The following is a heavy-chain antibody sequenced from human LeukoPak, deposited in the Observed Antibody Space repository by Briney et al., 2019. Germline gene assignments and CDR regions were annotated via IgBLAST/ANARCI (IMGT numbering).Heavy chain of an antibody. J-gene: IGHJ5*02. CDR2: ISSSGSTI. CDR1: GFTFSDYY. V-gene: IGHV3-11*01. Sequence: GGSLRLSCAASGFTFSDYYMSWIRQAPGKGLEWVSYISSSGSTIYYADSVKGRFTISRDSAKNSLYLQMNSLRAEDTAVYYCARFKVTVTSIPWGQGTLVTVSS. CDR3: ARFKVTVTSIP. D-gene: IGHD4-11*01.